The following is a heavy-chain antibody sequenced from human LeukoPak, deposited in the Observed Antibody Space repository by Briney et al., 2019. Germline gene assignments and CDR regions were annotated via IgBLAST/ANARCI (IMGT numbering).Heavy chain of an antibody. CDR2: IYPGDSDT. CDR1: GYSFTSYW. CDR3: ARVSKPWELLPPPHIDYFDY. Sequence: GESLKISCKGSGYSFTSYWIGWVRQMPGKGLEWMGIIYPGDSDTRYSPSFQGQVTISADKSISTAYLQWSSLKASDTAMYYCARVSKPWELLPPPHIDYFDYWGQGTLVTVSS. J-gene: IGHJ4*02. D-gene: IGHD1-26*01. V-gene: IGHV5-51*01.